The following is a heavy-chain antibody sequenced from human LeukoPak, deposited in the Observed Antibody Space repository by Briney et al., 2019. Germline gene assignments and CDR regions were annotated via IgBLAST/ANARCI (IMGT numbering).Heavy chain of an antibody. CDR2: IKSKTDGGTT. Sequence: GGSLRLSCAASGFTFSNAWMNWVRQAPGKGLEWVGRIKSKTDGGTTDYAAPVKGRFTISRDNAKNSLYLQMNSLRAEDTALYYCAKDGHDYGDSGPFDYWGQGTLVTVSS. CDR3: AKDGHDYGDSGPFDY. V-gene: IGHV3-15*07. CDR1: GFTFSNAW. D-gene: IGHD4-17*01. J-gene: IGHJ4*02.